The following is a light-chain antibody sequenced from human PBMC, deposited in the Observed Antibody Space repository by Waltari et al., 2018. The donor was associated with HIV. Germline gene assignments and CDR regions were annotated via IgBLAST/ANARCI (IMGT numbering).Light chain of an antibody. CDR1: SSNIGSKT. V-gene: IGLV1-44*01. CDR2: SNN. J-gene: IGLJ3*02. Sequence: QSVLTQPPSASGTPGQRVTISCSGSSSNIGSKTVHWYQQLPGTAPKPLIYSNNHRPSGVPDRFSGSKSGTSASLAISGLQSEDEADYYCASWDDSLNGRVFGGGTKLTVL. CDR3: ASWDDSLNGRV.